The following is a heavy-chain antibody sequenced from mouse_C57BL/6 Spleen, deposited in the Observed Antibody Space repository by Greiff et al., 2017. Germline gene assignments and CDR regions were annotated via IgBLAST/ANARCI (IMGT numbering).Heavy chain of an antibody. J-gene: IGHJ3*01. V-gene: IGHV1-58*01. CDR3: AVDSSGYGFAY. CDR2: IYIGNGYP. CDR1: GYTFTSYG. D-gene: IGHD3-2*02. Sequence: EVQLVESGAELVRPGSSVKMSCKTSGYTFTSYGINWVKQRPGQGLEWIGYIYIGNGYPEYNEKFKGKATLTSDTSASTAYMQLSSLTSEDSAIYFCAVDSSGYGFAYWGQGTLVTVSA.